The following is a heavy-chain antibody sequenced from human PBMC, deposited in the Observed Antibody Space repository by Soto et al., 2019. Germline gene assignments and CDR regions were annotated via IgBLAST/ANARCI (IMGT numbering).Heavy chain of an antibody. J-gene: IGHJ4*02. Sequence: GASVKVSCKASGGTFSSYAISWVRQAPGQGLEWMGGIIPIFGTANYAQKFQGRVTITADESTLYLQMNSLRAEDTAVYYCAKDLPNYYDSSGYYSGFDYWGQGTLVTVS. CDR3: AKDLPNYYDSSGYYSGFDY. CDR2: IIPIFGTA. CDR1: GGTFSSYA. V-gene: IGHV1-69*13. D-gene: IGHD3-22*01.